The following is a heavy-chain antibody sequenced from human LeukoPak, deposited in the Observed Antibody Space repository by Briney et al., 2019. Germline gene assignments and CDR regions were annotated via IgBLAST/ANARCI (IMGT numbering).Heavy chain of an antibody. V-gene: IGHV3-30-3*01. CDR2: ISYDGSNK. CDR3: ARDRVIQLWPYYYYYGMDV. Sequence: GGSLRLSCAASGFTFSSYAMHWVRQAPGKGLEWVAVISYDGSNKYYADSVKGRFTISRDNSKNTLYLQMNSLRAEDTAVYYCARDRVIQLWPYYYYYGMDVWGQGTTVTVSS. J-gene: IGHJ6*02. D-gene: IGHD5-18*01. CDR1: GFTFSSYA.